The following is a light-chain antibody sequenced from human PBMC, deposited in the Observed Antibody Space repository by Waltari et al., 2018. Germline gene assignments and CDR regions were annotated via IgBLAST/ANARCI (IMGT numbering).Light chain of an antibody. Sequence: DIQMTQSPSTLSASVGDRVTITCRASQSISSWLAWYQQKPGKAPKLLIYKASSLESVVPSRFSGSVSGTEFTLTISSLQPDDFSTYYCQQYNTYSWTFGQGTKVEIK. CDR2: KAS. CDR1: QSISSW. J-gene: IGKJ1*01. CDR3: QQYNTYSWT. V-gene: IGKV1-5*03.